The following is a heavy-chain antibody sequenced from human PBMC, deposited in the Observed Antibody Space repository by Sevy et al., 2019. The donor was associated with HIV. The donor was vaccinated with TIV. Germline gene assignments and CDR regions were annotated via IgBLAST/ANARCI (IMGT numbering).Heavy chain of an antibody. CDR3: VGPKLTYTNGWHYFDY. J-gene: IGHJ4*02. V-gene: IGHV4-39*01. Sequence: SDTLSLTCIVSGASISNTAYYWGWIRQSPGKGLEWIASIRHGGYTFYNPSLKSRVTISADTSKNQFSLKLTSVSAADTSIYYCVGPKLTYTNGWHYFDYWGQGTVVTVSS. D-gene: IGHD2-8*01. CDR1: GASISNTAYY. CDR2: IRHGGYT.